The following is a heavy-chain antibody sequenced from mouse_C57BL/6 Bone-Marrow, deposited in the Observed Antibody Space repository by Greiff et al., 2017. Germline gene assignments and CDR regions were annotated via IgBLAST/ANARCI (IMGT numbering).Heavy chain of an antibody. V-gene: IGHV14-1*01. CDR2: IDPEDGDT. D-gene: IGHD2-5*01. Sequence: VQLQQSGAELVRPGASVKLSCTASGFNIKDYYMHWVKQRPEQGLEWIGRIDPEDGDTEYAPKFQGKATMTADPSSNTAYLQLSSLTSEDTAVYYCTTGYSNFYYAMDYWGQGTSVTVSS. CDR3: TTGYSNFYYAMDY. J-gene: IGHJ4*01. CDR1: GFNIKDYY.